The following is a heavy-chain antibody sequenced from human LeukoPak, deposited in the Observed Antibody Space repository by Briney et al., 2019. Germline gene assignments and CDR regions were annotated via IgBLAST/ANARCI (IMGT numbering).Heavy chain of an antibody. D-gene: IGHD6-13*01. CDR3: ARQLIAAAGTSDAFDI. J-gene: IGHJ3*02. CDR2: IYPGDSDT. Sequence: GESLKISCKGSGYSFTSYWIGWVRQMPGKGLEWMGIIYPGDSDTRYSPSFQGQVTISADKSISTAYLQRSSLKASDTAMYYCARQLIAAAGTSDAFDIWGQGTMVTVSS. V-gene: IGHV5-51*01. CDR1: GYSFTSYW.